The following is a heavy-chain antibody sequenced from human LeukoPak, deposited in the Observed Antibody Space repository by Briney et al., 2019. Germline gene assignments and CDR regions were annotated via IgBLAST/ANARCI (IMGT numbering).Heavy chain of an antibody. CDR1: GFTFSSYA. V-gene: IGHV3-23*01. J-gene: IGHJ4*02. Sequence: GGSLRLSCAASGFTFSSYAMSWVRQAPGRGLEWVSGITSGSSGTCYADSVKGRFTISRDNFKKTLYLQMNSLRAEDTAVYYCARTAYSDYSLGFWGQGTLVTVSS. CDR2: ITSGSSGT. CDR3: ARTAYSDYSLGF. D-gene: IGHD5-12*01.